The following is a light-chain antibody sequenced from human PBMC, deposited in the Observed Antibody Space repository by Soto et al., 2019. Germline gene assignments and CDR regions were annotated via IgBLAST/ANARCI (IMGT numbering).Light chain of an antibody. J-gene: IGKJ1*01. CDR2: AAS. V-gene: IGKV1-39*01. Sequence: DIQMTQSPSSLSASIGDRVTITCRASQNIGRFLNWYQQKPGKAPELLIYAASNLQSGVPPRFSGSGSGTEFTLTISSLQPDDFATYYCQQYDSFSVTFGQGTKVDI. CDR1: QNIGRF. CDR3: QQYDSFSVT.